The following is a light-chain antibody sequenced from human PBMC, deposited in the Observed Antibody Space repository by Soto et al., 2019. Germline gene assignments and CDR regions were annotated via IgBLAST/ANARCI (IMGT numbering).Light chain of an antibody. V-gene: IGLV2-23*02. CDR1: SSDVGSYNL. Sequence: QSALTQPASVSGAPGQSITISCTGTSSDVGSYNLVSWYQQHPGKAPKLMIYEVSKRPSGVSNRFSGSKSGNTASLTISGLQAEDEAGYYCCSYAGSSTVFGTGTKVTVL. CDR2: EVS. J-gene: IGLJ1*01. CDR3: CSYAGSSTV.